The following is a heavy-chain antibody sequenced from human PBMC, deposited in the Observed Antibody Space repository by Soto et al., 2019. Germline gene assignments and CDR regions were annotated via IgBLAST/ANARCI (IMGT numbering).Heavy chain of an antibody. CDR3: ARAPDSGYDSWRDGMDV. Sequence: SETLSITCAVSGGSISSGYDSWSWIRQPPGKGLEWIGYIYYSGSTNYNPSLKSRVTISVDTSKNQFSLKLSSVTAADTAVYYCARAPDSGYDSWRDGMDVWGQGTTVNVSS. CDR1: GGSISSGYDS. CDR2: IYYSGST. V-gene: IGHV4-61*01. J-gene: IGHJ6*02. D-gene: IGHD5-12*01.